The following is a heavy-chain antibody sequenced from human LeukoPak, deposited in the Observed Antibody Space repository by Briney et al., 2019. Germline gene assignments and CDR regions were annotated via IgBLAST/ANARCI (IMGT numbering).Heavy chain of an antibody. CDR1: GFTFSSYA. CDR3: AKDRGVTGTTSHI. Sequence: GGSLRLSCAASGFTFSSYAMSWVRQAPGKGLKWVSTISGSGDSTYYADSVKGRFTVSRDNSKNALYLQMNSLRAEDTAVYYRAKDRGVTGTTSHIWGQGTMVTVSS. D-gene: IGHD1-7*01. J-gene: IGHJ3*02. CDR2: ISGSGDST. V-gene: IGHV3-23*01.